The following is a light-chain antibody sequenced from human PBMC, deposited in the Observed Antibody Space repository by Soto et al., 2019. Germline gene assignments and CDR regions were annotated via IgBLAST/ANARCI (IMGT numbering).Light chain of an antibody. CDR2: GAS. Sequence: EVVMPQSPASLSASPGERFTLSCRSSQNIRSSLAWYQQRPGHAPRLLIYGASTRATGIPARFSGSGSGTEFTLTISRLEPEDFALYYCQQHDILPITFGQGTRLEIK. CDR3: QQHDILPIT. J-gene: IGKJ5*01. V-gene: IGKV3-15*01. CDR1: QNIRSS.